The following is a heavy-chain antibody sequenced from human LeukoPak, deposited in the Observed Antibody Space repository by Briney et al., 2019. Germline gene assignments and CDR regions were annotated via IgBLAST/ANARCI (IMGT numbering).Heavy chain of an antibody. CDR2: IIPIFGTA. J-gene: IGHJ5*02. D-gene: IGHD3-22*01. Sequence: SVKVSCKASGGTFSSYAISWVRQAPGQGLEWLGGIIPIFGTANYAQKFQGRVTITTDESTSTAYMELSSLRSEETAVYYCARGPVVTNWFDPWGQGTLVTVSS. CDR3: ARGPVVTNWFDP. V-gene: IGHV1-69*05. CDR1: GGTFSSYA.